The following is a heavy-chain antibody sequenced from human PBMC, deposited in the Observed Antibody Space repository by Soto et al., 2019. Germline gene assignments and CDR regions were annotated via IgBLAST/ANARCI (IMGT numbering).Heavy chain of an antibody. V-gene: IGHV4-28*01. Sequence: QVQLQESGPGLVKPSDTLSLTCAVSGYSISSSNWWGWIRQPPGKGLEWIGYIYYSGTTYYNPSLTRRVTMSVDQSKNQFSLKLTSVTAVDTAVYYCARREIQGPIDYWGQGTLVTVSS. CDR3: ARREIQGPIDY. CDR1: GYSISSSNW. J-gene: IGHJ4*02. CDR2: IYYSGTT. D-gene: IGHD1-26*01.